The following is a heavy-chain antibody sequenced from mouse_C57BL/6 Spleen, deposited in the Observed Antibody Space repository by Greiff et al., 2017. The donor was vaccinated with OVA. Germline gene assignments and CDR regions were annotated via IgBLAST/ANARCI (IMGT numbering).Heavy chain of an antibody. Sequence: VTLVESGGGLVQPKGSLKLSCAASGFTFNTYAMHWVRQAPGKGLEWVARIRSKSSNYATYYADSVKDRFTISRDDSQSMLYLQMNNLKTEDTAMYYCVREGNYYDYHDRYYAMDYWGQGTSVTVSS. CDR3: VREGNYYDYHDRYYAMDY. CDR2: IRSKSSNYAT. D-gene: IGHD2-4*01. J-gene: IGHJ4*01. V-gene: IGHV10-3*01. CDR1: GFTFNTYA.